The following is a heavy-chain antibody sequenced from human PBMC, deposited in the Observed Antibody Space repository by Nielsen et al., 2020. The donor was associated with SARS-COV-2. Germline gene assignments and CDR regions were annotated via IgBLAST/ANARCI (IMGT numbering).Heavy chain of an antibody. J-gene: IGHJ4*02. CDR3: AKDRPISSSWYRAFDY. Sequence: GESLKISCAASGFTFSSYAMSWVRQAPGKGLEWVSAISGSGGSTYYADSVKGRFTISRDNSKNTLYLQMNSLRAEDTAVYYCAKDRPISSSWYRAFDYWGQGTLVTVSS. CDR1: GFTFSSYA. D-gene: IGHD6-13*01. V-gene: IGHV3-23*01. CDR2: ISGSGGST.